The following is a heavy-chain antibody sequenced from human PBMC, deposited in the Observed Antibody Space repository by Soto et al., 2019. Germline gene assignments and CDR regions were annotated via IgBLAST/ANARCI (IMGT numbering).Heavy chain of an antibody. D-gene: IGHD6-6*01. CDR2: IWYDGSNK. J-gene: IGHJ6*02. CDR1: GFTFSSYG. CDR3: AREGGSSIDYYYCGMDV. V-gene: IGHV3-33*01. Sequence: GGSLRLSCAASGFTFSSYGMHWVRQAPGKGLEWVAVIWYDGSNKYYADSVKGRFTISRDNSKNTLYLQMNSLRAEDTAVYYCAREGGSSIDYYYCGMDVWGQGTTVTVSS.